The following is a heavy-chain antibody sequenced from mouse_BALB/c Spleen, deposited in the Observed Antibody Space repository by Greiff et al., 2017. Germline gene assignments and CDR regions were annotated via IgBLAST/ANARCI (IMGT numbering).Heavy chain of an antibody. CDR2: INPSNGRT. CDR3: ARAKRYDGGPFDY. Sequence: VQLQQSGPELVKPGASVKMSCKASGYTFTSYVMHWVKQKPGQGLEWIGEINPSNGRTNYNEKFKSKATLTVDKSSSTAYMQLSSLTSEDSAVYYCARAKRYDGGPFDYWGQGTTLTVSS. V-gene: IGHV1-14*01. CDR1: GYTFTSYV. D-gene: IGHD2-14*01. J-gene: IGHJ2*01.